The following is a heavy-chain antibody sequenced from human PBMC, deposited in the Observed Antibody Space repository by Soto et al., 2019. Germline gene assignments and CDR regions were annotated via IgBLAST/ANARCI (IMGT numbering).Heavy chain of an antibody. CDR3: ATHTGGIGYYLCFHS. J-gene: IGHJ4*02. CDR1: GGSISSGGYY. D-gene: IGHD3-3*01. CDR2: IYYSGSI. Sequence: SETLSLTCAVSGGSISSGGYYWSWIRQHPGKGLEWIGYIYYSGSIQYNPSLKSRAIISVDTSKNQFSLKLSSVTAADTAVYYSATHTGGIGYYLCFHSWGQGTTVTVYS. V-gene: IGHV4-31*11.